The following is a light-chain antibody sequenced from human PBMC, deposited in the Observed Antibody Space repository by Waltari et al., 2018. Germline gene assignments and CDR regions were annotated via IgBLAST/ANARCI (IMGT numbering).Light chain of an antibody. CDR2: DVS. CDR3: SSYTSNSTYV. J-gene: IGLJ1*01. V-gene: IGLV2-14*03. Sequence: QSALTQPASVSGSPGQSIPISCTGTSSDVGGYNYVSWYQQHPGKAPKLMIYDVSKRPSGVSNRFSGYKSGNTASLTISGLQAEDEADYYCSSYTSNSTYVFGTGTEVTVL. CDR1: SSDVGGYNY.